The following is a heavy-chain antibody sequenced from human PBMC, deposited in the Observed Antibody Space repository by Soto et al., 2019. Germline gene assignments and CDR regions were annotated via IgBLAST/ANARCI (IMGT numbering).Heavy chain of an antibody. D-gene: IGHD2-2*01. CDR1: GYTFTSYG. J-gene: IGHJ6*02. V-gene: IGHV1-18*01. CDR3: ARDQARQLLSYGMDV. CDR2: ISAYNGNT. Sequence: ASVKVSCKASGYTFTSYGISWVRQAPGQGLEWMGWISAYNGNTNYAQKLQGRVTMTTDTSTSTAYMELRSLRSEDTAVYYCARDQARQLLSYGMDVWGQGTTVTVSS.